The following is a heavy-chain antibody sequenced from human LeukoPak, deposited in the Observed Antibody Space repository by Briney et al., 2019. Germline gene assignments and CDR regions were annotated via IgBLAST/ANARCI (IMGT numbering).Heavy chain of an antibody. D-gene: IGHD3-3*01. Sequence: GGSLRLSCAASGFTFSSYAMSWVHQAPGKGLEWVSVIYSGGSTYYADSVKGRFTISRDNSKNTLYLQMNSLRAEDTAVYYCARDHYDFWSGYSLYGMDVWGQGTTVTVSS. V-gene: IGHV3-66*01. CDR1: GFTFSSYA. CDR3: ARDHYDFWSGYSLYGMDV. J-gene: IGHJ6*02. CDR2: IYSGGST.